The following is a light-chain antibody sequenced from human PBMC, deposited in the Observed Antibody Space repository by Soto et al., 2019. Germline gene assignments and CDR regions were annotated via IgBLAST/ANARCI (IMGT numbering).Light chain of an antibody. J-gene: IGKJ1*01. V-gene: IGKV3-20*01. Sequence: EIVLTQSPGTLSLSPGERATLSCRASQGVSFSYLAWDQQQPGQAPRLLSSGATSRAPGIPDRFSGSASGADFTLTSSRLESEDFAVYCCQQYGSSQSFGQGTKVEIK. CDR1: QGVSFSY. CDR2: GAT. CDR3: QQYGSSQS.